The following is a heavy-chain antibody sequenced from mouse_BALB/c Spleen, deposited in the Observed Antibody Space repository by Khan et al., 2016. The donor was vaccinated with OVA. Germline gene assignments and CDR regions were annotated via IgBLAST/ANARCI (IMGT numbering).Heavy chain of an antibody. CDR1: GYSITSDYA. CDR3: ATMITPWFAY. Sequence: EVQLQESGPGLVKPSQSLSLTCTVTGYSITSDYAWNWIRQFPGNKLEWMGYISYSGSTSYNPSLKSRISITRDTSKNQFFLQLNSVTTEDTATYYCATMITPWFAYWGQGTLVTVSA. J-gene: IGHJ3*01. D-gene: IGHD2-4*01. CDR2: ISYSGST. V-gene: IGHV3-2*02.